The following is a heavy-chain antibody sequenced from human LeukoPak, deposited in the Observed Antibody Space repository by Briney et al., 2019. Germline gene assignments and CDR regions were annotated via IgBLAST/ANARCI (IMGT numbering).Heavy chain of an antibody. CDR3: ARGYGSGSYYVSPPRWFDP. J-gene: IGHJ5*02. CDR2: IIPIFGTA. CDR1: GYTFTSYA. D-gene: IGHD3-10*01. Sequence: GASVKVSCKASGYTFTSYAISWVRQAPGQGLEWMGGIIPIFGTANYAQKFQGRVTITADESTSTAYMELSSLRSEDTAVYYCARGYGSGSYYVSPPRWFDPWGQGTLVTVSS. V-gene: IGHV1-69*13.